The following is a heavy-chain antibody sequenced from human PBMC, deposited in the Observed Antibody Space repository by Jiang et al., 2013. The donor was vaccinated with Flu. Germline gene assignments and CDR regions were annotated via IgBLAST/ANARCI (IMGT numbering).Heavy chain of an antibody. CDR2: ISWDGGST. V-gene: IGHV3-43*01. J-gene: IGHJ4*02. CDR3: AKDASITVTTGIFDY. CDR1: GFTFDDYT. Sequence: EVQLLESGGVVVQPGGSLRLSCAASGFTFDDYTMHWVRQAPGKGLEWVSLISWDGGSTYYADSVKGRFTISRDNSKNSLYLQMNSLRTEDTALYYCAKDASITVTTGIFDYWGQGTLVTVSS. D-gene: IGHD4-17*01.